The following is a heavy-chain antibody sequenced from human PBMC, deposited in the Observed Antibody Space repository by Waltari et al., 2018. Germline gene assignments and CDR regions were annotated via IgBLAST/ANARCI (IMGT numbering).Heavy chain of an antibody. J-gene: IGHJ4*02. D-gene: IGHD3-22*01. CDR2: MNPNSGNT. CDR3: AREAPHYYDSSGYGYYFDY. V-gene: IGHV1-8*01. Sequence: QVQLVQSGADVKKPGASGKVSCKASGYTCTSYDINCVRQARGQGLEWMGWMNPNSGNTGYAQKFQGRVTMTRNTSISTAYMELSSLRSEDTAVYYCAREAPHYYDSSGYGYYFDYWGQGTLVTVSS. CDR1: GYTCTSYD.